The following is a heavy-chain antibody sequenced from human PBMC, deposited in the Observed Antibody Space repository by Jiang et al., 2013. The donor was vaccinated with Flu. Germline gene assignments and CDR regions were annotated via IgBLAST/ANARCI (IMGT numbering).Heavy chain of an antibody. CDR3: ARGRVVRGSGYRIYYFDY. J-gene: IGHJ4*02. D-gene: IGHD3-22*01. CDR2: INHSGST. V-gene: IGHV4-34*01. Sequence: PSETLSLTCAVYGGSVQWLLLELDPPAPREGAGVDWEINHSGSTNYNPSLKSRVTISVDTSKNQFSLKLSSVTAADTAVYYCARGRVVRGSGYRIYYFDYWGQGTLVTVSS. CDR1: GGSVQWLL.